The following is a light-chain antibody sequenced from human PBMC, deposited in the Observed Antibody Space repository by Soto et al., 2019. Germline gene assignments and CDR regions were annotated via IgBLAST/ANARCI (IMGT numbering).Light chain of an antibody. CDR3: QQTYSAPRT. Sequence: DIQMTQSPSSLPASVGDRVTITCRASQSISSYLNWYQQRPGTAPRLLIYAASSLQSEVPSTYSVSASRTDFTHTITSLQPQDSATYYSQQTYSAPRTFGQETKVDIK. V-gene: IGKV1-39*01. CDR2: AAS. J-gene: IGKJ1*01. CDR1: QSISSY.